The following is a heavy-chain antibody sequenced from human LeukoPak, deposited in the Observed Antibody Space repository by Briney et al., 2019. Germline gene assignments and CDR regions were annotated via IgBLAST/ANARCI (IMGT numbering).Heavy chain of an antibody. CDR1: GGSISSGGYY. CDR3: ARENSGPLGYSSGWYDY. Sequence: SETLSLTCTVSGGSISSGGYYWSWIRQHPGKGLEWIGYIYYSGSTNYNPSLKSRVTISVDTSKNQFSLKLSSVTAADTAVYYCARENSGPLGYSSGWYDYWGQGTLVTVSS. J-gene: IGHJ4*02. CDR2: IYYSGST. V-gene: IGHV4-61*08. D-gene: IGHD6-19*01.